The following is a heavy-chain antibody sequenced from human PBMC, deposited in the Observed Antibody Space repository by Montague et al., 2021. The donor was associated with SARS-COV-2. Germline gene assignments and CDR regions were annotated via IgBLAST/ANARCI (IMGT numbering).Heavy chain of an antibody. CDR3: ARDFPTGRYYFDF. Sequence: TLSLTCTVSGAPINIGYYYWNWMRPPAGKGLEWIGRIYTSGRTDPYLSLKSRLTISFNTSKNEFSLRLNSLTAADTAVYYCARDFPTGRYYFDFWGQGTLVIVSS. D-gene: IGHD3-10*01. CDR2: IYTSGRT. V-gene: IGHV4-61*02. J-gene: IGHJ4*02. CDR1: GAPINIGYYY.